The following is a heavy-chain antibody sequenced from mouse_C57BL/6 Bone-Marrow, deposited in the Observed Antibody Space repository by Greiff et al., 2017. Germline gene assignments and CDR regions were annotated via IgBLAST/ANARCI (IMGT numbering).Heavy chain of an antibody. Sequence: EVQLQQSGAELVRPGASVKLSCTASGFNIKDDYMHWVKQRPEQGLEWIGWIDPENGDTEYASKFQGKATITADTSSNTAYLQLSSLTSEDTAVYYCVITTVVATYDAMDYWGQGTSVTVSS. V-gene: IGHV14-4*01. D-gene: IGHD1-1*01. CDR3: VITTVVATYDAMDY. CDR2: IDPENGDT. CDR1: GFNIKDDY. J-gene: IGHJ4*01.